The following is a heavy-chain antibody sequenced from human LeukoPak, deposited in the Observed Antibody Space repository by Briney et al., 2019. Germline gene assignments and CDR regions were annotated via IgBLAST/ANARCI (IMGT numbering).Heavy chain of an antibody. D-gene: IGHD6-19*01. V-gene: IGHV1-69*05. Sequence: SVKVSCKASGGTFISYAISWVRQAPGQGLEWMGRIIPIFGTANYAQKFQGRVTITTDESTSTAYMELSSLRSEDTAVYYCARERDIAVAGIYYFDYWGQGTLVTVSS. CDR3: ARERDIAVAGIYYFDY. J-gene: IGHJ4*02. CDR2: IIPIFGTA. CDR1: GGTFISYA.